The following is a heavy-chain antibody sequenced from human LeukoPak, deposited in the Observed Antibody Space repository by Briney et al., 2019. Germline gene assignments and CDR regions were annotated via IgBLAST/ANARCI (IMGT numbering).Heavy chain of an antibody. V-gene: IGHV1-2*02. CDR2: VNPRSGGT. CDR1: GYTFIAHY. J-gene: IGHJ5*01. CDR3: ARTRNGKPDF. Sequence: GASVKVSCKASGYTFIAHYIHWVRQGPGQGLEWMGWVNPRSGGTNYAQKFQDRVTMTRDTSISTAYMELSSLRSDDTAVYYCARTRNGKPDFWGHGTLVTASS. D-gene: IGHD4-17*01.